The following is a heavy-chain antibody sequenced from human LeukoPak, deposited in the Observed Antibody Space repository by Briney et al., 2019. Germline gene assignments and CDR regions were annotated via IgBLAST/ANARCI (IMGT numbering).Heavy chain of an antibody. D-gene: IGHD6-19*01. CDR3: ARGTGYSSGWSQAY. V-gene: IGHV4-34*01. Sequence: SETLSLTCAVYGGSFSGYYWSWIRQPPGKGLEWIGEINHSGSTNYNPSLKSRVTISVDTSKNQFSLKLGSVTAADTAVYYCARGTGYSSGWSQAYWGQGTLVTVSS. CDR2: INHSGST. CDR1: GGSFSGYY. J-gene: IGHJ4*02.